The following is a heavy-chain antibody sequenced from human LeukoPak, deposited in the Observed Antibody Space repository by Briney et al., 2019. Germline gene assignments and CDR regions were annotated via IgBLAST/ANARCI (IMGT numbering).Heavy chain of an antibody. CDR1: GYSLGKNYY. V-gene: IGHV4-38-2*01. CDR3: ARYDSRGSASARFDY. J-gene: IGHJ4*02. CDR2: IYGTGST. D-gene: IGHD3-16*01. Sequence: SETLSLTCAVPGYSLGKNYYWGWIRQPPGKGLEWIGRIYGTGSTSYNPSLMNRVTMSVDTSKNHFSLKLTSVTAADTAVYYCARYDSRGSASARFDYWGQGILVTISS.